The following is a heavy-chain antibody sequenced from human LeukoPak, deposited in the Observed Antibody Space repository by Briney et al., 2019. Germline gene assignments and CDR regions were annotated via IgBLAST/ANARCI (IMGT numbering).Heavy chain of an antibody. J-gene: IGHJ3*02. CDR2: ISAYNGNT. V-gene: IGHV1-18*01. Sequence: AXVKVSCXASGYTFTSYGISWVRQAPGQGLEWMGWISAYNGNTNYAQKLQGRVTMTTDTSTSTAYMELRRLRADDTAVYYCARTYYDSSDAFDIWGQGTMVTVSS. D-gene: IGHD3-22*01. CDR1: GYTFTSYG. CDR3: ARTYYDSSDAFDI.